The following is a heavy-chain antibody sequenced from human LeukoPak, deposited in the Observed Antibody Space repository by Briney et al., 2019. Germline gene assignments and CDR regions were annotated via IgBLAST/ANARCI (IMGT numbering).Heavy chain of an antibody. Sequence: GGSLRLSCAASGFIFSSYAMHWVRQAPGKGPEWVAIIWYDGSDKYYAESVEGRFTISRDNSKNTLYLQMNSLRAEDTAVYYCARVAWVQDYSNYYYYYGMDVWGQGTTVTVSS. D-gene: IGHD4-11*01. CDR1: GFIFSSYA. V-gene: IGHV3-33*01. J-gene: IGHJ6*02. CDR3: ARVAWVQDYSNYYYYYGMDV. CDR2: IWYDGSDK.